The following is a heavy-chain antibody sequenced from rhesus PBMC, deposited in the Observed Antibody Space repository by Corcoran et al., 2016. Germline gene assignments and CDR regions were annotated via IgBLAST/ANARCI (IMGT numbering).Heavy chain of an antibody. CDR2: IYGGSGST. CDR1: GGSISRNY. V-gene: IGHV4-147*01. D-gene: IGHD5-24*01. J-gene: IGHJ4*01. CDR3: ARGTPPGGYSDFDY. Sequence: QVQLQESGPGLVKPSETLSLTCAGPGGSISRNYWSWIRQPPGKGLGWIGRIYGGSGSTSYNPSLTSRVTISTDTSKNQFSLKLSSVTAADTAVYYCARGTPPGGYSDFDYWGQGVLVTVSS.